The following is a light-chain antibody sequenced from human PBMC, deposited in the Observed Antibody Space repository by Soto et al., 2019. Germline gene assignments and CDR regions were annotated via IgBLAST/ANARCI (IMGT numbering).Light chain of an antibody. V-gene: IGKV3-20*01. CDR3: QQYGSSPYT. CDR1: QSVSSSY. J-gene: IGKJ2*01. CDR2: GAS. Sequence: EIVLTQSPGTLSLSPGERATVSCRASQSVSSSYLAWYQQKPGQAPRLLIHGASTRATGIPDRFSGSGSGTDFTLTISRLEPEDFAVYYCQQYGSSPYTFGPGTKLESK.